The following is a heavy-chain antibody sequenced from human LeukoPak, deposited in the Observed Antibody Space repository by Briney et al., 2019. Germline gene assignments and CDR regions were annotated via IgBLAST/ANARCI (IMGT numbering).Heavy chain of an antibody. J-gene: IGHJ4*02. CDR1: GYTFTGYY. CDR2: IISNTGGT. D-gene: IGHD3-10*01. CDR3: ARGGSGSGYLYYFDY. Sequence: GASVKVSCKASGYTFTGYYIHWVRQAPGQGLEWMGRIISNTGGTRYVQNFQGGVTMTRDTSINTAYMELSGLTSDDTAVYYCARGGSGSGYLYYFDYWGQGALVSVSS. V-gene: IGHV1-2*06.